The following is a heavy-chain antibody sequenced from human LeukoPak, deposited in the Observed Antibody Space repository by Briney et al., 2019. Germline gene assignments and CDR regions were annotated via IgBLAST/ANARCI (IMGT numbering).Heavy chain of an antibody. CDR2: IRYDGSNK. CDR1: GFTFSSYG. J-gene: IGHJ4*02. D-gene: IGHD1-26*01. V-gene: IGHV3-30*02. Sequence: PGGSLRLSCAASGFTFSSYGMHWVRQTPGKGLEWVAFIRYDGSNKYYADSVKGRFTISRDNSKNTLYLQMNSLRAEDTAVYYCAKDRGGSGSYRFDYWGQGTLVTVSS. CDR3: AKDRGGSGSYRFDY.